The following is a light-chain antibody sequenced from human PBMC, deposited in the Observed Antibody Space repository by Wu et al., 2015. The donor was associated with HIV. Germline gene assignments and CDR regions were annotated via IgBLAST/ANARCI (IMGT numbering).Light chain of an antibody. CDR2: DAS. V-gene: IGKV3-11*01. CDR1: QSVSNY. J-gene: IGKJ4*01. CDR3: QQRSNWPELT. Sequence: EIVLTQSPATLSLSPGERATLSCRASQSVSNYLAWYQQKPGQSPRLLIYDASNRITGIPARFSGSGSGTDFTLTISSLEPEDFAVYYCQQRSNWPELTFGGGTKVEIK.